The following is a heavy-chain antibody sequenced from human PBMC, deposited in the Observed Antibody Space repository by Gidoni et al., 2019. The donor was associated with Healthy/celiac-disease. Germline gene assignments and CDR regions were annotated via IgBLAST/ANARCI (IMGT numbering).Heavy chain of an antibody. Sequence: QVQLQESGPGLVKPSETLSLTCTVSGCSISRYYWSWIRQPPGKGLEWIGYIYYSGSTNYNPSLKSRVTISVDTSKNQFSLKLSSVTAADTAVYYCARGGHSGYDLSPDYGMDVWGQGTTVTVSS. D-gene: IGHD5-12*01. CDR3: ARGGHSGYDLSPDYGMDV. CDR2: IYYSGST. V-gene: IGHV4-59*08. CDR1: GCSISRYY. J-gene: IGHJ6*02.